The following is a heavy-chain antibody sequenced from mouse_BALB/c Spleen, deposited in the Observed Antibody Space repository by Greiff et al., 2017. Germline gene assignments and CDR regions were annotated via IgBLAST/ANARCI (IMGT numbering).Heavy chain of an antibody. V-gene: IGHV3-2*02. CDR2: ITYSGST. D-gene: IGHD1-1*01. CDR3: ARGGGLLGLFDY. CDR1: GYSITSDYA. Sequence: EVKLVESGPGLVKPSQSLSLTCTVTGYSITSDYAWNLIRQFPGNKLEWMGYITYSGSTSYNPSLKSRISITRDTSKNQFFLQLNSVTTEDTATYYCARGGGLLGLFDYWGQGTTLTVSS. J-gene: IGHJ2*01.